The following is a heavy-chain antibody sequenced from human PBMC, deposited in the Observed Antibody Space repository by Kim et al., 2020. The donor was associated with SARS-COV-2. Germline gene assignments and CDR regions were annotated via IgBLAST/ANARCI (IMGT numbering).Heavy chain of an antibody. V-gene: IGHV5-51*01. D-gene: IGHD4-17*01. Sequence: SVQGQVTISADKSISTAYLQWSSLKASDTAMYYCARTVPNDYGDYEAFDIWGQGTMVTVSS. CDR3: ARTVPNDYGDYEAFDI. J-gene: IGHJ3*02.